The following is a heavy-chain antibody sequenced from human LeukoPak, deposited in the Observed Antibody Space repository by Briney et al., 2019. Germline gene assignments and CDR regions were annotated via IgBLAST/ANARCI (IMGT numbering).Heavy chain of an antibody. Sequence: GSLRLSCAASGFTFSSYSMNWVRQAPGKGLEWASSISSSSSYIYYADSVKGRFTISRDNAKNSLYLQMNSLRAEDTAVYYCARARVVVVATEFDYWGQGTLVTVSS. V-gene: IGHV3-21*01. CDR1: GFTFSSYS. J-gene: IGHJ4*02. CDR3: ARARVVVVATEFDY. D-gene: IGHD2-15*01. CDR2: ISSSSSYI.